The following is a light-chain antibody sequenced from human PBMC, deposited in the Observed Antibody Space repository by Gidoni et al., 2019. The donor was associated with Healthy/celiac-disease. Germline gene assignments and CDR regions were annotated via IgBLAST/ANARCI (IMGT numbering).Light chain of an antibody. Sequence: QSVLTQPPSVSGAPGQRVTISCTGSSSNIGAGYDVHGYQQLPGTAPKLLIYGNSNRLSGVPDRFSGSKSGTSASLAITGLQAEDEADYYCQSYDSSFWVFGGGTKLTVL. J-gene: IGLJ3*02. CDR3: QSYDSSFWV. CDR2: GNS. V-gene: IGLV1-40*01. CDR1: SSNIGAGYD.